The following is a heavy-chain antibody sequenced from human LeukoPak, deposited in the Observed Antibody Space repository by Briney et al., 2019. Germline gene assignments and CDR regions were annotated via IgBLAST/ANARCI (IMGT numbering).Heavy chain of an antibody. Sequence: PSGTLSLTCAVSGGSISSSNWWSWVRQPPGKGLEWIGEIYHSGSTNYSPSLKSRVTISVDTSKNQFSLKLSSVTAADTAVYFCARGPYSYDSSGAFDIWGQGTMVTVSS. J-gene: IGHJ3*02. D-gene: IGHD3-22*01. CDR1: GGSISSSNW. CDR2: IYHSGST. CDR3: ARGPYSYDSSGAFDI. V-gene: IGHV4-4*02.